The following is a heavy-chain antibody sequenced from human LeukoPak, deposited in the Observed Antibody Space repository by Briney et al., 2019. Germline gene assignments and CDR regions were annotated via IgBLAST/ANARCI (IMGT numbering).Heavy chain of an antibody. Sequence: GSLRVSCAASGFTFSSYGMHWVGQAPGKGLEGVAFIRYDGSIQYSASSVKALFTISRDNSKHTLYLQMNSLRAEDTAVYYCARDSYGLRPHLSRLESYYIDVWGKGTTVTVSS. D-gene: IGHD1-1*01. CDR1: GFTFSSYG. CDR3: ARDSYGLRPHLSRLESYYIDV. V-gene: IGHV3-30*02. CDR2: IRYDGSIQ. J-gene: IGHJ6*03.